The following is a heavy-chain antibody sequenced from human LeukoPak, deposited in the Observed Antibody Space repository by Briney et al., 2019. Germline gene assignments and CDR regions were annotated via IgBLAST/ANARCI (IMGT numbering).Heavy chain of an antibody. V-gene: IGHV3-7*03. D-gene: IGHD4-23*01. CDR3: AKVSYGGNSY. J-gene: IGHJ4*02. CDR1: GFTFSSYW. Sequence: GGSLRLSCAASGFTFSSYWMNWARQAPGKGLEWVASINHNGNVNYYVDSVKGRFTISRDDSKNTLFLQMNNLRAEDTAVYYCAKVSYGGNSYWGQGTLVTVSS. CDR2: INHNGNVN.